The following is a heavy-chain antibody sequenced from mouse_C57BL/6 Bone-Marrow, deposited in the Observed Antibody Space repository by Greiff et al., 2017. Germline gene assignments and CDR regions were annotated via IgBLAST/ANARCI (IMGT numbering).Heavy chain of an antibody. D-gene: IGHD2-3*01. CDR2: IYPRDGST. Sequence: QVQLKESDAELVKPGASVKISCKVSGYTFTDHTIHWMKQRPEQGLDWIGYIYPRDGSTKYNEKFKGKATLTADKSSSTAYMQLNSQTSEDSAVYFCARRGEYDGYYVAWFAYWGQGTLVTVSA. CDR3: ARRGEYDGYYVAWFAY. CDR1: GYTFTDHT. J-gene: IGHJ3*01. V-gene: IGHV1-78*01.